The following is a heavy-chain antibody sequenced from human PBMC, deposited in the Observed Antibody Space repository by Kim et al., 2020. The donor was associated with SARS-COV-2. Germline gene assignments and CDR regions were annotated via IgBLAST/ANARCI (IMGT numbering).Heavy chain of an antibody. Sequence: GGSLRLSCAASGFTFSSYSMNWVRQAPGKGLEWVSSISSSSSYISYADSVKGRFTISRDNAKNSLYLQLNSLRAEDTAAYYCSRSGDSGYDSRYYYYYG. CDR3: SRSGDSGYDSRYYYYYG. V-gene: IGHV3-21*01. J-gene: IGHJ6*01. CDR1: GFTFSSYS. CDR2: ISSSSSYI. D-gene: IGHD5-12*01.